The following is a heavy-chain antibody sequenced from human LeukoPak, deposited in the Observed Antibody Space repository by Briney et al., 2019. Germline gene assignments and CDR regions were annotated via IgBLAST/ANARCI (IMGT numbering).Heavy chain of an antibody. CDR2: ISYDGSNK. J-gene: IGHJ4*02. V-gene: IGHV3-30*14. D-gene: IGHD7-27*01. CDR3: ARGGALGIWIDY. CDR1: GFTFSSYA. Sequence: GGSLRLSCAASGFTFSSYAMHWVRQAPGKGLEWVAVISYDGSNKYYADSVKGRFTISRDNSKNTLYLQMNSLRAEDTAVYYCARGGALGIWIDYWGQGTLVTVSS.